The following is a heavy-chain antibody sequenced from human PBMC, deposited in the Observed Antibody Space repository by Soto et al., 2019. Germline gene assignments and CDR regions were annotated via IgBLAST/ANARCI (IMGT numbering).Heavy chain of an antibody. CDR3: ARDENDAFDI. J-gene: IGHJ3*02. CDR2: IYSGGSI. CDR1: GFTASDNY. Sequence: GGSLRLSCVASGFTASDNYMSWVRQAPGKGLEWVSVIYSGGSIKYADSVKGRFTISRDISKNTLSLQMRSLRVEDTALYFCARDENDAFDIWGQGTMVTVSS. V-gene: IGHV3-66*01.